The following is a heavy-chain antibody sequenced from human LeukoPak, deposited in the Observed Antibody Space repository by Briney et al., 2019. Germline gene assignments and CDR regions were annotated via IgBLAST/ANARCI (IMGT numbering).Heavy chain of an antibody. J-gene: IGHJ4*02. CDR1: GGSISDYY. CDR2: MSYNDGA. D-gene: IGHD3-22*01. Sequence: KASETLSLTCTISGGSISDYYWSWIRQPPGKGLEWVAYMSYNDGATYNPSLKSRVTMSLDTSRNQFSLKLISVTAADTAVYYCARNYDSSGYMIDYWGQGTLVTVSS. CDR3: ARNYDSSGYMIDY. V-gene: IGHV4-59*08.